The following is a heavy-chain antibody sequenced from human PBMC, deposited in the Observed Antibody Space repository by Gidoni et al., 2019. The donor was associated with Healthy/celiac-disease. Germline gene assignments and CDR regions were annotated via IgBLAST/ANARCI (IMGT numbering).Heavy chain of an antibody. CDR1: GGSISSGGYY. CDR3: ARGPYDYVWGGTLDY. J-gene: IGHJ4*02. V-gene: IGHV4-31*03. Sequence: QVQLQESGPGLVKPSPTLSLTCTVSGGSISSGGYYWSWIRQHPGKGLEWIGYIYYSGSTYYNPSLKSRVTISVDTSKNQFSLKLSSVTAADTAVYYCARGPYDYVWGGTLDYWGQGTLVTVSS. D-gene: IGHD3-16*01. CDR2: IYYSGST.